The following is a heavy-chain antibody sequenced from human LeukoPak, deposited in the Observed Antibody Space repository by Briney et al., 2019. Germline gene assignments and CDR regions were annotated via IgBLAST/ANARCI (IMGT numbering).Heavy chain of an antibody. CDR3: AREIRNSSDY. J-gene: IGHJ4*02. CDR2: IIPILGIA. CDR1: GGTFSSYA. Sequence: ASVKVSCKASGGTFSSYAISWVRQAPGQGLEWMGRIIPILGIANCAQKFQGRVTITADKSTSTAYMELSSLRSEDTAVYYCAREIRNSSDYWGQGTLVTVSS. D-gene: IGHD1-7*01. V-gene: IGHV1-69*04.